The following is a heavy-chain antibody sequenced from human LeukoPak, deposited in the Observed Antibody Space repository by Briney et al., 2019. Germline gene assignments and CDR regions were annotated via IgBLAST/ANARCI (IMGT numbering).Heavy chain of an antibody. CDR3: AKDLDIVATITGN. V-gene: IGHV3-7*01. Sequence: PGGSLRLSCAASRFTFNDYWMSWVRQAPGKGLEWVANIKKDGSEEYYVDSVKGRFTISRDNAKNSLYLQMNSLRAEDTAVYYCAKDLDIVATITGNWGQGTLVTVSS. J-gene: IGHJ4*02. CDR2: IKKDGSEE. CDR1: RFTFNDYW. D-gene: IGHD5-12*01.